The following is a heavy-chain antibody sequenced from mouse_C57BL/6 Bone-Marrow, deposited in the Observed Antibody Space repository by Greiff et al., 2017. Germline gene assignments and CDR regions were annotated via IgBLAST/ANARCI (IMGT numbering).Heavy chain of an antibody. CDR2: ISYDGSN. CDR1: GYSITSGYY. D-gene: IGHD1-1*01. Sequence: EVQLQQSGPGLVKPSQSLSLTCSVTGYSITSGYYWNWIRQFPGNKLEWMGYISYDGSNNYNPSLKNRISITRDTSKNQFFLKLNSVTTEDTATYYCARDRTTVVSYYFDYWGQGTTLTVSS. CDR3: ARDRTTVVSYYFDY. J-gene: IGHJ2*01. V-gene: IGHV3-6*01.